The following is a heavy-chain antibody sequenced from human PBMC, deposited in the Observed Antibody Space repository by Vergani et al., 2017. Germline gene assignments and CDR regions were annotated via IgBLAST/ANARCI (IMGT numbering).Heavy chain of an antibody. CDR1: GYTFTSYY. CDR2: INPSGGST. CDR3: AIPHGDILPPDPRRLDY. J-gene: IGHJ4*02. V-gene: IGHV1-46*03. Sequence: QVQLVQSGAEVKKPGASVKVSCKASGYTFTSYYMHWVRQAPGQGLEWMGIINPSGGSTSYAQKFQGRVTMTRDTSTSTVYMELSNLRSEDTAVYYCAIPHGDILPPDPRRLDYWGQGTLVTVSS.